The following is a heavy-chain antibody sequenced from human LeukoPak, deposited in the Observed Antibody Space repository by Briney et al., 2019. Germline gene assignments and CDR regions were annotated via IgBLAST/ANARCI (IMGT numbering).Heavy chain of an antibody. V-gene: IGHV4-61*02. D-gene: IGHD5-12*01. Sequence: SETLSLTCTVSGGSISSGSYFWTWIRQPAGKGLEWIGRIYPTGNTNYNPSLKGRVTISIDTSKNQFSLKLSSVTAADTAVYYCARARSGYSGGRIDYWGQGTLVIVS. CDR1: GGSISSGSYF. CDR3: ARARSGYSGGRIDY. J-gene: IGHJ4*02. CDR2: IYPTGNT.